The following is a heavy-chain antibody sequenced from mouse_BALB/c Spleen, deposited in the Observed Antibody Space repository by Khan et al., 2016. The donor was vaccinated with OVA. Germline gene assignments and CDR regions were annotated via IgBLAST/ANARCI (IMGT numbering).Heavy chain of an antibody. V-gene: IGHV1S41*01. CDR1: GYTFTSYW. CDR2: IGPGSGST. J-gene: IGHJ4*01. D-gene: IGHD1-1*01. Sequence: DLVKPGASVKLSCKASGYTFTSYWINWIKQRPGQGLEWIGRIGPGSGSTSYNEMFKGKATLTVDTYSSIAYIQLSSLSSEDSAVYFCARSNYYGSSLYALDYWVQGTSVTVSS. CDR3: ARSNYYGSSLYALDY.